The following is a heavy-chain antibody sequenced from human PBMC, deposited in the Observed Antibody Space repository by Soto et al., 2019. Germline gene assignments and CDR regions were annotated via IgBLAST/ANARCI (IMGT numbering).Heavy chain of an antibody. CDR2: IWYDGSNK. CDR1: GFTFSSYG. V-gene: IGHV3-33*01. D-gene: IGHD6-13*01. Sequence: QVQLVASGGGVVQPGRSLRLSCAASGFTFSSYGMHWVRQAPGKGLEWVAVIWYDGSNKYYADSVKGRFTISRDNSKNTLYLQMNSLRAEDTAVYYCARGMVAAAAPAFDYWGQGTLVTVSS. CDR3: ARGMVAAAAPAFDY. J-gene: IGHJ4*02.